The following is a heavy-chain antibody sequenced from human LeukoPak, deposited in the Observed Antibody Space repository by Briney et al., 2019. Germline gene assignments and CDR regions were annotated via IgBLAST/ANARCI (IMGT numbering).Heavy chain of an antibody. CDR2: VYYSGST. D-gene: IGHD5-24*01. Sequence: SETLSLTCTVSGGSISSHYWSWIRQPPGKGLEWIGYVYYSGSTNYNPSLKSRVTISVDTSKNQFSLKLSSVTAADTAVYYCARVQEMAAFDYWGQGTLVTVSS. CDR1: GGSISSHY. V-gene: IGHV4-59*11. CDR3: ARVQEMAAFDY. J-gene: IGHJ4*02.